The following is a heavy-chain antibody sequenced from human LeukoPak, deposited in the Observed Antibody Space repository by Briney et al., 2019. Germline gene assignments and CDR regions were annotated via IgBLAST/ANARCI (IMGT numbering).Heavy chain of an antibody. CDR1: GYTFSRYG. J-gene: IGHJ4*02. CDR3: ARGGYYYDSSGYFYFDY. Sequence: SVKVSCKAIGYTFSRYGISWVRQAPGQGLEWMGGIIPIFGTANYAQKFQGRVTIAVDESTSTAYMELSSLRSEDTAVYYCARGGYYYDSSGYFYFDYWGQGTLVTVSS. CDR2: IIPIFGTA. D-gene: IGHD3-22*01. V-gene: IGHV1-69*13.